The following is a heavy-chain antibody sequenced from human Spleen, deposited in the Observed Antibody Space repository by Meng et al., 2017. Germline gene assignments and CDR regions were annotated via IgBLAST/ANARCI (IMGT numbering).Heavy chain of an antibody. D-gene: IGHD1-26*01. CDR3: AKVKVGATFDY. CDR2: ISSSSSYI. V-gene: IGHV3-21*04. Sequence: GESLKISCAASGFTFSSYSMNWVRQAPGKGLEWVSSISSSSSYIYYADSVKGRFTISRDNAKNSLYLQMNSLRAEDTAIYYCAKVKVGATFDYWGQGTLVTVSS. J-gene: IGHJ4*02. CDR1: GFTFSSYS.